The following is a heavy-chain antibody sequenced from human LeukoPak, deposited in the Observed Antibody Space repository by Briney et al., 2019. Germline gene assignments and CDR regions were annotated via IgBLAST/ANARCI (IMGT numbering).Heavy chain of an antibody. Sequence: GGSLRLSCSASGFTFSSYAMHWVRQAPGKGLEYVSAISSNGGSTYYADSVKGRFTVSRDNSKNTLYLQMSSLRAEDTAVYYCVGCSSTSCYDYWGQGTLVTVSS. J-gene: IGHJ4*02. CDR1: GFTFSSYA. CDR3: VGCSSTSCYDY. V-gene: IGHV3-64D*06. D-gene: IGHD2-2*01. CDR2: ISSNGGST.